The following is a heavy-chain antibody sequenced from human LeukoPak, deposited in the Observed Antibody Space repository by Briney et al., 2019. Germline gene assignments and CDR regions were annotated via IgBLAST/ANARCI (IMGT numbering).Heavy chain of an antibody. D-gene: IGHD3-16*01. J-gene: IGHJ4*02. Sequence: PGGSLRLSCAASGFTFSRYGLHWVCQAPGKGLEWGAFIRDDGSTRYYADSVKGRFTVSRDNSKNTLYLQMDSLRTEDTALYYCAKVPHSWGLFDSWGQGTLVTVSS. CDR3: AKVPHSWGLFDS. V-gene: IGHV3-30*02. CDR1: GFTFSRYG. CDR2: IRDDGSTR.